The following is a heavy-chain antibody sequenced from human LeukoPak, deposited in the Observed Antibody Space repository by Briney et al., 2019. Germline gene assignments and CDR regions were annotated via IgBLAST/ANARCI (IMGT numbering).Heavy chain of an antibody. CDR3: ARELLLAAPRVFDY. V-gene: IGHV4-34*01. CDR2: INHSGST. D-gene: IGHD6-13*01. CDR1: GGSFSGYY. J-gene: IGHJ4*02. Sequence: SETLSLTCAVYGGSFSGYYWSWIRQPPGKGLEWIGEINHSGSTNYNPSLKSRVTISVDTSKNQFSLKLSSVTAADTAVYYCARELLLAAPRVFDYWGRGTLVTVSS.